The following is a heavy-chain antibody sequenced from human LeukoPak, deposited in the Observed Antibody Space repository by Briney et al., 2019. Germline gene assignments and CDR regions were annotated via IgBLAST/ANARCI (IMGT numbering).Heavy chain of an antibody. CDR2: IYCSGST. CDR1: GGSISSYY. Sequence: SETLSLTCTVSGGSISSYYWSWIRQPPGKGLEWIGYIYCSGSTNYNTSLKSRVTISVDTSKNQFSLKLSSVTAADTAVYYCVRKGYSYGLGYWFDPWGQGTLVTVSS. CDR3: VRKGYSYGLGYWFDP. V-gene: IGHV4-59*01. J-gene: IGHJ5*02. D-gene: IGHD5-18*01.